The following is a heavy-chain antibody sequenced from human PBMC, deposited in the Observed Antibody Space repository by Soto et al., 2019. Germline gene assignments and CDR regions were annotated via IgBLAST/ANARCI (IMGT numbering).Heavy chain of an antibody. CDR2: ISSSSSTI. Sequence: PGGSLRLSCAASGFTFSSYAMSWVRQAPGKGLEWVSAISSSSSTIYYADSVKGRFTISRDNAKNSLYLQMNSLRAEDTAVYYCAGHGGQWLNWFDPWGQGILVTVSS. V-gene: IGHV3-48*01. D-gene: IGHD6-19*01. CDR1: GFTFSSYA. J-gene: IGHJ5*02. CDR3: AGHGGQWLNWFDP.